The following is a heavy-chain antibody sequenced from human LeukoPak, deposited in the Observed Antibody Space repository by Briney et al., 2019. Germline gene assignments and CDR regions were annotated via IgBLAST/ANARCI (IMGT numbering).Heavy chain of an antibody. J-gene: IGHJ4*02. Sequence: ASVKVSCKASGYTFTGYAMHWVRQAPGQRLEWMGWINAGNGNTKYSQKFQGRVTITRDTSASTAYMELSSLRSEDTAVYYCARDPDIAVAGYFDYWGQGTLVTVSS. V-gene: IGHV1-3*01. D-gene: IGHD6-19*01. CDR2: INAGNGNT. CDR1: GYTFTGYA. CDR3: ARDPDIAVAGYFDY.